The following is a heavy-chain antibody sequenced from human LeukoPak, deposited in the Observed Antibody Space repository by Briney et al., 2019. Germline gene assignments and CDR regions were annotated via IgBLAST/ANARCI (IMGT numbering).Heavy chain of an antibody. CDR2: ISSSSSTI. Sequence: GGSLRLSCAASGFTFSSYSMNWVRQGPGKGREWVAYISSSSSTIYYADSVKGRFTISRDNANNSLYLQMNSLRAEDTAVYYCARGGQWELLAEGFDYWGQGTLVTVSS. J-gene: IGHJ4*02. V-gene: IGHV3-48*04. D-gene: IGHD1-26*01. CDR3: ARGGQWELLAEGFDY. CDR1: GFTFSSYS.